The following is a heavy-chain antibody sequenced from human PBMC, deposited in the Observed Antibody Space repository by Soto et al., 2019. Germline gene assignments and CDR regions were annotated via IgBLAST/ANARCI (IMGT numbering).Heavy chain of an antibody. CDR1: GFTFSSYW. V-gene: IGHV3-74*01. CDR3: ASGYYDSSGYYPY. J-gene: IGHJ4*02. Sequence: HPWGSLRLSCAASGFTFSSYWMHWVRQAPGKGLVWVSRINSDGSSTSYADSVKGRFTISRDNAKNTLYLQMNSLRAEDTAVYYCASGYYDSSGYYPYWGQGTLVTVSS. D-gene: IGHD3-22*01. CDR2: INSDGSST.